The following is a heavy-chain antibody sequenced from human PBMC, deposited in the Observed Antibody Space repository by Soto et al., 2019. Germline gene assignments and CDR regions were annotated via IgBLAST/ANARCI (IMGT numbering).Heavy chain of an antibody. J-gene: IGHJ4*02. D-gene: IGHD2-2*01. CDR2: INHSGST. CDR1: GGSFSGYY. Sequence: QVQLQQWGAGLLKPSETLSLTCAVYGGSFSGYYWSWIRQPPGKGLEWIGEINHSGSTNYNPSLKSRVTRSVDPSKNQFSLKLSSVTAADAAVYYCGSPGYVDYWGQGTLVTVSS. V-gene: IGHV4-34*01. CDR3: GSPGYVDY.